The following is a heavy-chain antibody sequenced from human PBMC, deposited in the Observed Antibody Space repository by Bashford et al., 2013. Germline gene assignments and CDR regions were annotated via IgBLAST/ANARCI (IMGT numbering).Heavy chain of an antibody. J-gene: IGHJ4*02. D-gene: IGHD1-26*01. V-gene: IGHV3-23*01. Sequence: GGSLRLSCAASGFTFSSYAMSWVRQAPGKGLEWVSAISGSGGSTYYADSVKGRFTISRDNSKDTLHLHMNSLRVEDTALYYCAKQVGATRGHFDFWGQGTLVTVSS. CDR2: ISGSGGST. CDR1: GFTFSSYA. CDR3: AKQVGATRGHFDF.